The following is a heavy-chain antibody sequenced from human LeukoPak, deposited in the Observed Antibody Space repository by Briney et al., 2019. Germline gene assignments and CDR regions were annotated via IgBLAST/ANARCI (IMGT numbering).Heavy chain of an antibody. CDR2: INPNSGGT. D-gene: IGHD2-2*02. CDR1: GYTFTGYY. Sequence: ASVKVSCKASGYTFTGYYMHWVRQAPGQGLEWMGWINPNSGGTNYAQKFQGRVTMTRNTSISTAYMELSSLRSEDTAVYYCARGWVVPAAIREGYYYYYMDVWGKGTTVTVSS. J-gene: IGHJ6*03. CDR3: ARGWVVPAAIREGYYYYYMDV. V-gene: IGHV1-2*02.